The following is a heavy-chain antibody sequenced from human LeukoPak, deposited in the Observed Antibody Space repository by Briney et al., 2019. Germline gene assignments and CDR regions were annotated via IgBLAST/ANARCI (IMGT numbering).Heavy chain of an antibody. CDR1: GYTLTELS. V-gene: IGHV1-24*01. CDR2: FDPEDGET. Sequence: GASVKVSCKVSGYTLTELSMHWVRQAPGKGLEWMGGFDPEDGETIYAQKFQGRVTMTEDTSTDTAYMELSSLRSEDTAVYYCATAWTSGIAVAGGLLYWGQGTLVTVSS. CDR3: ATAWTSGIAVAGGLLY. D-gene: IGHD6-19*01. J-gene: IGHJ4*02.